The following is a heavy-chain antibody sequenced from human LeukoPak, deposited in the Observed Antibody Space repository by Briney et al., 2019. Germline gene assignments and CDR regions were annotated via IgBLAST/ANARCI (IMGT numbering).Heavy chain of an antibody. D-gene: IGHD2-15*01. Sequence: GGSLRLSCAASGFTLSSYAMSWVRQAPGKGLEWVSAISGSGGSTYYADSVKGRFTISRDNSKNTLYLQMNSLRAEDTAVYYCAKLAWACSGGSCYRGHFDYWGQGTLVTVSS. CDR2: ISGSGGST. V-gene: IGHV3-23*01. J-gene: IGHJ4*02. CDR1: GFTLSSYA. CDR3: AKLAWACSGGSCYRGHFDY.